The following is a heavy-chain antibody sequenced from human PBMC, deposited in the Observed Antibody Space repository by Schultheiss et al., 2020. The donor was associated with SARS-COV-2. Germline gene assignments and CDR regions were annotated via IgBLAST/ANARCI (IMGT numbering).Heavy chain of an antibody. J-gene: IGHJ5*02. CDR3: ARDGSRWLLVGWFDP. CDR1: GYTFTSYG. CDR2: ISAYNGNT. D-gene: IGHD3-22*01. V-gene: IGHV1-18*04. Sequence: ASVKVSCKASGYTFTSYGISWVRQAPGQGLEWMGWISAYNGNTNYAQKLQGRVTMTTDTSTSTAYMELRSLRSDDTAVYYYARDGSRWLLVGWFDPWGQGTLVTVSS.